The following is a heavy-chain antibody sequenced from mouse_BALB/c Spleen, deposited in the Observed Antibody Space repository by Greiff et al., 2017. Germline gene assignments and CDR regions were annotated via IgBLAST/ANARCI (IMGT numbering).Heavy chain of an antibody. D-gene: IGHD2-4*01. J-gene: IGHJ4*01. Sequence: EVQLVESGGGLVKPGGSLKLSCAASGFTFSSYAMSWVRQTPEKRLEWVATISSGGSYTYYPDSVKGRFTISRDNAKNTLYLQMSSLRSEDTAMYYCARRYDYDDAMDYWGQGTSVTVSS. CDR2: ISSGGSYT. V-gene: IGHV5-9-3*01. CDR3: ARRYDYDDAMDY. CDR1: GFTFSSYA.